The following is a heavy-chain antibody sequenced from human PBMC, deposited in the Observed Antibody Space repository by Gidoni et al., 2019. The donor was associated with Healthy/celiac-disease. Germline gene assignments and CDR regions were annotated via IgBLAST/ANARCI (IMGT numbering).Heavy chain of an antibody. D-gene: IGHD6-19*01. V-gene: IGHV4-39*01. J-gene: IGHJ4*02. CDR1: GGSIGSSSYH. CDR2: TYYSGST. Sequence: QLQLQEAGPGLVKPSETLSLACAVSGGSIGSSSYHWGWIRQPPGRGLEWIGSTYYSGSTYANPSPNSRVTISVDTSKNQFSLKLRSVTAADTAVYYCARQGIYYSSCWRDYWGQGTLVTVSS. CDR3: ARQGIYYSSCWRDY.